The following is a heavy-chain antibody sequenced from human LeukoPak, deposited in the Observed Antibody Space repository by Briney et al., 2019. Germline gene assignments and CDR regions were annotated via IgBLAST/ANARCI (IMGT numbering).Heavy chain of an antibody. CDR2: IYSAGDT. J-gene: IGHJ4*02. V-gene: IGHV3-53*01. Sequence: GGSLRLSCAASGFTVSSNYMSWVRQAPGKGLEWVSVIYSAGDTYYADSVKGRFTISRDNAKNSLYLQMNSLRAEDTAVYYCAREEVAAAGFDYWGQGTLVTVSS. CDR1: GFTVSSNY. CDR3: AREEVAAAGFDY. D-gene: IGHD6-13*01.